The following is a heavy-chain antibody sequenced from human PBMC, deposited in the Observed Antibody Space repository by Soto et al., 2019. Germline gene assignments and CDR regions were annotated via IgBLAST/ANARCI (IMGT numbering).Heavy chain of an antibody. J-gene: IGHJ5*02. CDR3: ARSVYSSGWIRGIRSWFDP. D-gene: IGHD6-19*01. V-gene: IGHV1-69*06. CDR2: IIPIFGTA. Sequence: QVQLVQSGAEVKKPGSSVKVSCKASGGTFSSYAISWVRQAPGQWLEWMGGIIPIFGTANYAQKFQGRVTITAAKSTSTDYMELSSLRSEDTAVYYCARSVYSSGWIRGIRSWFDPWGQGTLVTVSS. CDR1: GGTFSSYA.